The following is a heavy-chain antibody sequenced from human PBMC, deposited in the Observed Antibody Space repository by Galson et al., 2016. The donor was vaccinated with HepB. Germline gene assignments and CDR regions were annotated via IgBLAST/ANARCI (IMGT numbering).Heavy chain of an antibody. CDR1: GFTFITYA. CDR2: ITRAGDET. J-gene: IGHJ4*02. D-gene: IGHD2-2*01. Sequence: SLRLSCATSGFTFITYAMSWVRQAPGKGLEWVALITRAGDETYYGDSVKGRFTISRDNSKSTGYLQMDSLRAEDSAVYYCASFLEKVRPMDYWGRGTLVSVSS. CDR3: ASFLEKVRPMDY. V-gene: IGHV3-23*01.